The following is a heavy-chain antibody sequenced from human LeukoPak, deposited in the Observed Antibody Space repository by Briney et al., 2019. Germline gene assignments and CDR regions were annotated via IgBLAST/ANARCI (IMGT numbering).Heavy chain of an antibody. D-gene: IGHD3-16*01. CDR1: GFTLSTYV. V-gene: IGHV3-33*01. CDR2: IWYDGSNK. CDR3: ARESFGLEIYYYYGMDV. Sequence: PGRSLRLSCAASGFTLSTYVMHWVRQAPGKGLEWVATIWYDGSNKYYADSVKGRFTISRDDSKNTLYLQMNGLRAEDTAVYYCARESFGLEIYYYYGMDVWGQGTTVTVSS. J-gene: IGHJ6*02.